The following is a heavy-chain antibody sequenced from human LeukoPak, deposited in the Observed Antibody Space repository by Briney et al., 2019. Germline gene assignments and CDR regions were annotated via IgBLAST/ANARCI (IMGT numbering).Heavy chain of an antibody. V-gene: IGHV4-4*07. CDR2: IHTSGSA. Sequence: SETLSLTCSVSGSSFNTYYWSWNRQPAGKALEWIGRIHTSGSADYSPSLQSRVTISVDMSKKEFSLKLTSVTAADTAVYYCARDIVYLIDEDYGWGQGILVTVSS. J-gene: IGHJ4*02. CDR1: GSSFNTYY. D-gene: IGHD4-17*01. CDR3: ARDIVYLIDEDYG.